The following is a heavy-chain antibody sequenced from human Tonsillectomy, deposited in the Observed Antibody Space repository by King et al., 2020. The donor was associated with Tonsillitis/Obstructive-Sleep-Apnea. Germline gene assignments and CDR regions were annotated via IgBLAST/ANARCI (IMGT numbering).Heavy chain of an antibody. CDR3: AGQGEYYEFWSGYWTGRGGSLSENDY. CDR2: ISSSSSYI. V-gene: IGHV3-21*01. Sequence: EGQLVQSGGGLVKPGGSLRLSCAASGFTFSSYSMNWVRQAPGKGLDGVSSISSSSSYIYYADSVKGRFTISRDNAKNSLYLQMNSLRAEATAVYYCAGQGEYYEFWSGYWTGRGGSLSENDYWGQGTLVTVSS. CDR1: GFTFSSYS. D-gene: IGHD3-3*01. J-gene: IGHJ4*02.